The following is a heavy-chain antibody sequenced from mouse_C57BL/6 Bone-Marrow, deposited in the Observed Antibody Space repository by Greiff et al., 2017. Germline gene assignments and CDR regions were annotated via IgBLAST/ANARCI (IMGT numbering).Heavy chain of an antibody. CDR2: IYPSSGRT. CDR3: ARAGPLGRGFDY. Sequence: QVQLQQPGAELVKPGASVKMSCKASGYTFTSYWITWVKQRPGQGLEWIGDIYPSSGRTNYNEKFKSKAILTVDTSSNTAYMQLSSLTSEDSAVFGGARAGPLGRGFDYWGQGTTLTVSS. CDR1: GYTFTSYW. D-gene: IGHD4-1*01. V-gene: IGHV1-55*01. J-gene: IGHJ2*01.